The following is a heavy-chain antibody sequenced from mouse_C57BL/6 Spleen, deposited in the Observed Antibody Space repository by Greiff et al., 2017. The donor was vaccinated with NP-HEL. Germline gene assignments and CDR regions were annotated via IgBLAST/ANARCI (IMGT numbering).Heavy chain of an antibody. D-gene: IGHD2-5*01. CDR1: GYTFTSYT. CDR2: INPSSGYT. CDR3: ARPLIVTTYFDV. J-gene: IGHJ1*03. V-gene: IGHV1-4*01. Sequence: VQLHQSGAELARPGASVKMSCKASGYTFTSYTMHWVKQRPGQGLEWIGYINPSSGYTKYNQKFKDKATLTADKSSSTAYMQLSSLTSEDSAVYYCARPLIVTTYFDVWGTGTTVTVSS.